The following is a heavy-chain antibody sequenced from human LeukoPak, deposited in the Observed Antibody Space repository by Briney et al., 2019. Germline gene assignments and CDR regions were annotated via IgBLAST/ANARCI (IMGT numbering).Heavy chain of an antibody. Sequence: ASVKVSCKASGYTFTSYDINWVRQATGQELEWMGWMNPNSGNTGYAQKFQGRVTMTWNTSISTAYMELSSLRSEDTAVYYCARYTAMALDYYYYYMDVWGKGTTVTVSS. CDR1: GYTFTSYD. CDR2: MNPNSGNT. V-gene: IGHV1-8*01. CDR3: ARYTAMALDYYYYYMDV. J-gene: IGHJ6*03. D-gene: IGHD5-18*01.